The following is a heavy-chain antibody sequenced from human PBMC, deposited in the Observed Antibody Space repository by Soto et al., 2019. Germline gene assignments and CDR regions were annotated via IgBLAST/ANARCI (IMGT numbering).Heavy chain of an antibody. CDR1: WFTVSSNY. CDR2: IYSGGST. D-gene: IGHD3-22*01. Sequence: EVQLVESGGGLIQPGGSLRLSCAASWFTVSSNYMSWVRQAPGKGLEWVSVIYSGGSTYYADSVKGRFTISRDNSKNTLYLQMNSLRAEDTAVYYCARNYDSTAGGAFDIWGQGTMVTVSS. J-gene: IGHJ3*02. CDR3: ARNYDSTAGGAFDI. V-gene: IGHV3-53*01.